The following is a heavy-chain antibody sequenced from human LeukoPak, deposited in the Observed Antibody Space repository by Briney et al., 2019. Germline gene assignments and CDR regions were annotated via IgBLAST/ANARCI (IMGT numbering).Heavy chain of an antibody. CDR1: GGSITSSGYY. J-gene: IGHJ4*02. CDR3: ARVTGLAVFGVVVIDD. D-gene: IGHD3-3*01. Sequence: PSETLSLTCTVSGGSITSSGYYWGWHRQPQGKGLEWVGSAYYSGSTYYNPSLKRRLTISLCTSKNHFSLKVSSVTAADTAVYYCARVTGLAVFGVVVIDDWGQGTLVTVSS. CDR2: AYYSGST. V-gene: IGHV4-39*07.